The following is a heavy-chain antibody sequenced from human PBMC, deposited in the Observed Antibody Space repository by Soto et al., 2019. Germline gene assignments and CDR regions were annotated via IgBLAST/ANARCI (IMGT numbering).Heavy chain of an antibody. CDR3: ARFYRDYGDYPTPHYFEY. V-gene: IGHV4-34*01. J-gene: IGHJ4*02. Sequence: SETLSLTCAVYGGSFSGYYWSWIRQPPGKGLEWIGEINHSGSTNYNPSLKSRVTISVDTSKNQFSLKLSSVTAADTAVYYCARFYRDYGDYPTPHYFEYWGQGTLVTVSS. D-gene: IGHD4-17*01. CDR1: GGSFSGYY. CDR2: INHSGST.